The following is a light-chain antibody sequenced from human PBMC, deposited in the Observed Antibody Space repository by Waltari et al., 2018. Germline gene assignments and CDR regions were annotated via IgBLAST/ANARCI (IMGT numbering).Light chain of an antibody. J-gene: IGLJ3*02. Sequence: QSALTQPASVSGSPGQSITISCTGTTSDVGVYNYVSWYQQHPGKAPKLMIYDVSNRPSGVSNRCSGSKSGNTASLTISGLQAEDEADYYCSSFTSSSTWVFGGGTKLTVL. CDR2: DVS. CDR3: SSFTSSSTWV. CDR1: TSDVGVYNY. V-gene: IGLV2-14*01.